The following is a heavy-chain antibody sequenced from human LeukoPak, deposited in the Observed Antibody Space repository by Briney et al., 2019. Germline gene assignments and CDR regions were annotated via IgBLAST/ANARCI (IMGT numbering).Heavy chain of an antibody. CDR3: ARDAVDTANDV. Sequence: GGSLRLSCGASGFTFTTYWMHWVRQAPGKGLVWVSHINSDRSITSYADSVKGRFTISRDNAKNTLYLQMNSLRAEDTAVYYCARDAVDTANDVWGQRTTVTVSS. D-gene: IGHD5-18*01. V-gene: IGHV3-74*01. CDR1: GFTFTTYW. CDR2: INSDRSIT. J-gene: IGHJ6*02.